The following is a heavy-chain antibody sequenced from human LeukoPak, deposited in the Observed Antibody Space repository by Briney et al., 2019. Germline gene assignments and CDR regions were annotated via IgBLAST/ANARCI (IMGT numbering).Heavy chain of an antibody. D-gene: IGHD3-22*01. J-gene: IGHJ4*02. CDR3: ATSSYYSDSSGYYQEGFFDY. CDR2: INNAGSST. V-gene: IGHV3-74*01. Sequence: PGGSLRLSCAASGFTFRSYWMHWVRQAPGKGLVGVSRINNAGSSTSYADSVKGRFTISRGNAKNKLYLQMNRLRAEDTAVYYCATSSYYSDSSGYYQEGFFDYWGQGTLVTVSS. CDR1: GFTFRSYW.